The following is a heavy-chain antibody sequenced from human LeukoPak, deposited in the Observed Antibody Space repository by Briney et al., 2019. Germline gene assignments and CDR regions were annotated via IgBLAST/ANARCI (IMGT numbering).Heavy chain of an antibody. Sequence: GGSLRLSCAASGIVFSNTAMNWARQSPGRGLEWVSVIYSGGSTYYADSVKGRFTISRDNSKNTLYLQMNSLRAEDTAVYYCARLGYDSSGYYYVYWFDPWGQGTLVTVSS. CDR2: IYSGGST. CDR3: ARLGYDSSGYYYVYWFDP. CDR1: GIVFSNTA. V-gene: IGHV3-53*01. D-gene: IGHD3-22*01. J-gene: IGHJ5*02.